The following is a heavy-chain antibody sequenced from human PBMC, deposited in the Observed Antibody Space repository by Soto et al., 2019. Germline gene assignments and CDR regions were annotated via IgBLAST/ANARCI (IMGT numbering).Heavy chain of an antibody. CDR2: ISFDESNK. V-gene: IGHV3-30*18. CDR1: GSTFSSFG. J-gene: IGHJ4*02. CDR3: AKPLSSGSYVWDLYY. D-gene: IGHD3-10*01. Sequence: GGPLRLPCAAPGSTFSSFGMHWVRQAPGKGLEWLALISFDESNKYYADSVKGRFTIPRDTSKNTLYLQMNSLTAEDTAVYYCAKPLSSGSYVWDLYYWGQGTLVTVSS.